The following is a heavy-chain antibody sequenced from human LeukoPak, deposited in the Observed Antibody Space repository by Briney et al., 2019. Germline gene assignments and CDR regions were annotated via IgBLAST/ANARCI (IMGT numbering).Heavy chain of an antibody. CDR2: IYTSGST. Sequence: SQTLSLTCTVSGGSISSGSYYWSWIRQPAGKGLEWIGRIYTSGSTNYNPSLKSRVTISVDTSKNQFSLKLSSVTAADTAVYYCARAMVYAIRYYYYYMDVWGKGTTVTVSS. CDR3: ARAMVYAIRYYYYYMDV. D-gene: IGHD2-8*01. CDR1: GGSISSGSYY. J-gene: IGHJ6*03. V-gene: IGHV4-61*02.